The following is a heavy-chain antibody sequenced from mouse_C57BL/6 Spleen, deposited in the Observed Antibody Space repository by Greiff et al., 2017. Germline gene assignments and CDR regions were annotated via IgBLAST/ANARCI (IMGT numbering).Heavy chain of an antibody. V-gene: IGHV1-82*01. CDR3: ARSYYYGGSAWFDY. CDR1: GYAFSSSW. D-gene: IGHD1-1*01. CDR2: IYPGDGYT. Sequence: QVQLQQSGPELVKPGASVTISCKASGYAFSSSWIHWVKQTPGKGLEWIGRIYPGDGYTNYNGKFTGQATLTADKSSSKAYMQLSSLTAEDAAVYFCARSYYYGGSAWFDYWGQGTTLTVSA. J-gene: IGHJ2*01.